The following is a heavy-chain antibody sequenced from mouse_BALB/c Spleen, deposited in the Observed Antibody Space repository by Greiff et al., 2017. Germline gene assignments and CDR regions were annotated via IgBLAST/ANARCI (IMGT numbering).Heavy chain of an antibody. CDR2: INSGGST. CDR1: GFTFSSYA. D-gene: IGHD1-2*01. CDR3: AREGSITVDY. J-gene: IGHJ2*01. V-gene: IGHV5-6-5*01. Sequence: EVKLVESGGGLVKPGGSLKLSCAASGFTFSSYAMSWVRQTPEKRLEWVASINSGGSTYYPDSVKGRFTISRDNARNILYLQMSSLRSEDTAMYYCAREGSITVDYWGQGTTLTVSS.